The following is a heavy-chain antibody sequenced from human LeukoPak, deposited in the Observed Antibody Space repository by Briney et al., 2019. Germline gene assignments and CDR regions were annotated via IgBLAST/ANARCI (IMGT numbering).Heavy chain of an antibody. CDR3: ARVGMNIVVVPVAMEEDNWFDP. Sequence: SETLSLTCTVSGGSISSGSYYWSWIRQPAGKGLEWIGRIYSSGSTNYNPSLKSRVTISVDMSKNQFSLKLTSVTAADTAVYYCARVGMNIVVVPVAMEEDNWFDPWGQGTLVTVSS. CDR2: IYSSGST. V-gene: IGHV4-61*02. D-gene: IGHD2-2*01. CDR1: GGSISSGSYY. J-gene: IGHJ5*02.